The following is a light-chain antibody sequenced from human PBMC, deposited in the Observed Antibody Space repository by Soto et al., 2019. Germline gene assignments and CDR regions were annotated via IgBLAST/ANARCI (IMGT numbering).Light chain of an antibody. Sequence: VLTQSPGTLSMSPGDRATLSCRASQSVPGSNLAWYQQKPGQAPRLFIYGASTRATAIPPRFSGSGSGTEFTLTISSLQSEDFAVYYCQQYDNWPITFGQGTRLEIK. CDR3: QQYDNWPIT. V-gene: IGKV3-15*01. CDR1: QSVPGSN. CDR2: GAS. J-gene: IGKJ5*01.